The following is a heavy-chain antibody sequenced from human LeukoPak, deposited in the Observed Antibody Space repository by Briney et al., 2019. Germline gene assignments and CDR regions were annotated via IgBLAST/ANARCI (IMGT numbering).Heavy chain of an antibody. CDR2: INPKSGGT. Sequence: VASVKVSCKASGYTFTDYYLHWVRQAPGQGLEWMGRINPKSGGTDYAQKFQGRVTMTRDTSINTAYMELSSLRSDDTAVYYCARVRAPSFAQGGFDYWGQGTLVTVSS. V-gene: IGHV1-2*02. D-gene: IGHD3-16*01. CDR3: ARVRAPSFAQGGFDY. J-gene: IGHJ4*02. CDR1: GYTFTDYY.